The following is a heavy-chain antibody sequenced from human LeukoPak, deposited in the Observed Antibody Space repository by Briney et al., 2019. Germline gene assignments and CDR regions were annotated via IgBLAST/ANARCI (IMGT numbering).Heavy chain of an antibody. Sequence: ASVKVSCKASGYTLTAYYIYWVRQAPGQGLEWMGRINLNSGGTDYAQNFQGRVTMTRDTSISTAYMELSRLRSDDTAVYYCARGYCSGGTCYLVENWLDPWGQGTLVTVSS. CDR1: GYTLTAYY. CDR2: INLNSGGT. V-gene: IGHV1-2*06. D-gene: IGHD2-15*01. CDR3: ARGYCSGGTCYLVENWLDP. J-gene: IGHJ5*02.